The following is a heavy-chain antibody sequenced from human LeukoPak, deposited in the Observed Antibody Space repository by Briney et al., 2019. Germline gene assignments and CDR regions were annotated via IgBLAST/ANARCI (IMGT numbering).Heavy chain of an antibody. V-gene: IGHV3-30*03. CDR1: GFTFSDYY. D-gene: IGHD1-26*01. J-gene: IGHJ3*02. CDR2: ISYDGSNK. CDR3: ATSGRIKRDAFDI. Sequence: PGGSLRLSCAASGFTFSDYYMSWIRQAPGKGLEWVAVISYDGSNKYYADSVKGRFTISRDNSKNTLYLQMNSLRAEDTAVYYCATSGRIKRDAFDIWGQGAMVTVSS.